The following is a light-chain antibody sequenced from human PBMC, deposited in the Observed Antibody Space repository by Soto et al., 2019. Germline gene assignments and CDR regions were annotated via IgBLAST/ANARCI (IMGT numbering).Light chain of an antibody. Sequence: EIVLTQSPGTLSLSPGERATLSCRASQSVSSSYLAWYQQKPGQAPRLLIYGASSRATGIPDRFSGSGSGIDFTLTISRLEPEDFAVYYCQQYGPSFGPGTKVDIK. CDR1: QSVSSSY. CDR2: GAS. V-gene: IGKV3-20*01. J-gene: IGKJ3*01. CDR3: QQYGPS.